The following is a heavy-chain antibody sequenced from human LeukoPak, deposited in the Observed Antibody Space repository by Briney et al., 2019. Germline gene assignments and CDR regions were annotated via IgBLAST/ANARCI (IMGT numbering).Heavy chain of an antibody. D-gene: IGHD3-22*01. Sequence: PSETLSLTCTVSGGSIRSSNYYWAWIRQPPGQGLEWIGSIYYRGNAYYNPSLKSRVTISVDTSKNQFSLSLSSVTAADTAVYYCAREEDRSGDWGQGTLVTVTS. CDR3: AREEDRSGD. CDR2: IYYRGNA. CDR1: GGSIRSSNYY. V-gene: IGHV4-39*07. J-gene: IGHJ4*02.